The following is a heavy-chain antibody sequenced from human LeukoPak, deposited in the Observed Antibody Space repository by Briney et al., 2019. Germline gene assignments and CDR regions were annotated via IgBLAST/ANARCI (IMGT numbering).Heavy chain of an antibody. CDR3: ARCCYSGYEDPDY. V-gene: IGHV1-18*04. J-gene: IGHJ4*02. D-gene: IGHD5-12*01. CDR2: ISAYNGNT. CDR1: GYTFTAYY. Sequence: ASVKVSCKASGYTFTAYYIHWVRQAPGQGLEWMGWISAYNGNTNYAQRLQGRVTLTTDTSTSTAYMELRSLRSDDTAVYYCARCCYSGYEDPDYWGQGTLVTVSS.